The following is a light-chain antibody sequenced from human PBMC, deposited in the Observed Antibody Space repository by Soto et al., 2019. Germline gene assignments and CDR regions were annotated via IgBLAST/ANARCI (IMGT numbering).Light chain of an antibody. Sequence: QSALTQPASVSGSPGQSITITCTGSTSVIGSYNYVSWYLQDPGKAPKLIIYDVSYRPSGVSNRFFGSKSGNTASLTISALQAEDEADYYCSSYTSSSTYVFGTGNKVTVL. CDR3: SSYTSSSTYV. J-gene: IGLJ1*01. CDR2: DVS. CDR1: TSVIGSYNY. V-gene: IGLV2-14*01.